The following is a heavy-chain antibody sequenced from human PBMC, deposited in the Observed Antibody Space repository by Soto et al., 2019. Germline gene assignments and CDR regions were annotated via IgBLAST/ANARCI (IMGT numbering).Heavy chain of an antibody. V-gene: IGHV3-23*01. CDR2: FRGSGRNT. Sequence: GGSLRLSCAASGFTFSSYAMSWVRQAPGKGLEWISGFRGSGRNTYYAYSVARRFTISRDISKNTLYLQMNSQRAEDTAVYYCAKDMSYYDSSGYYSGYYYYGVDVWGQGTTVTVSS. CDR3: AKDMSYYDSSGYYSGYYYYGVDV. CDR1: GFTFSSYA. J-gene: IGHJ6*02. D-gene: IGHD3-22*01.